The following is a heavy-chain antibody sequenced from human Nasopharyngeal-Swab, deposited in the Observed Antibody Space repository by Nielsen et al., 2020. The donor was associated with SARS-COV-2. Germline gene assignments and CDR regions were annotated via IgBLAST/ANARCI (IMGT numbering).Heavy chain of an antibody. J-gene: IGHJ4*02. D-gene: IGHD3-22*01. V-gene: IGHV3-33*01. Sequence: WSRQPPGKGLEWVAVIWYDGSNKYYADSVKGRFTISRDNSRNTLYLQMNSLRAEDTAVYYCARDPNYYDSSGYLDYWGQGTLVTVSS. CDR3: ARDPNYYDSSGYLDY. CDR2: IWYDGSNK.